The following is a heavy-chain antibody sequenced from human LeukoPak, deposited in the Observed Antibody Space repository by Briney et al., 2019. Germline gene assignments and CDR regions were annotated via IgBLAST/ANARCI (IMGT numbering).Heavy chain of an antibody. CDR3: AREHEDAFDI. J-gene: IGHJ3*02. CDR1: GGSISSYY. V-gene: IGHV4-59*01. CDR2: IYYSGST. Sequence: SETQSLTCTVSGGSISSYYWSWIRQPPGKGLEWIGYIYYSGSTNYNPSLKSRVTISVDTSKNQFSLKLSSVTAADTAVYYCAREHEDAFDIWGQGTMVTVSS.